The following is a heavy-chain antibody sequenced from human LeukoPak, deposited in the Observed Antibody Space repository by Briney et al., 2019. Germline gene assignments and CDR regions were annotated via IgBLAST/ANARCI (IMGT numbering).Heavy chain of an antibody. CDR3: ARGLYTNGWYYYDY. J-gene: IGHJ4*02. CDR1: GFTFSRFG. CDR2: FSYNGINK. V-gene: IGHV3-30*03. Sequence: PGRPLRLSCAASGFTFSRFGMHWVRPAPGKGLEWVAVFSYNGINKDYAGSVKGRFTISRDNSKNTLSLQMASLRAEDTAMYYCARGLYTNGWYYYDYWGQGTLVTVSS. D-gene: IGHD6-19*01.